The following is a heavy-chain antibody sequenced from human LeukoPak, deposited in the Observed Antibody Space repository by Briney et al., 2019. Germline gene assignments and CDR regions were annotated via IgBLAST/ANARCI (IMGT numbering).Heavy chain of an antibody. J-gene: IGHJ3*02. CDR1: GGSFSGYY. CDR3: ARQSSGPTDAFDI. D-gene: IGHD6-19*01. Sequence: PSETLSLTCAVYGGSFSGYYWSWIRRPPGKGLEWIGEINHSGSTNYNPSLKSRVTISVDTSKNQFSLKLSSVTAADTAVYYCARQSSGPTDAFDICGQGTMVTVSS. V-gene: IGHV4-34*01. CDR2: INHSGST.